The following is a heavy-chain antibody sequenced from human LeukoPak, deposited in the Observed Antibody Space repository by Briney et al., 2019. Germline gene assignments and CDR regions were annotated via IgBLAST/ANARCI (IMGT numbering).Heavy chain of an antibody. CDR2: IYTSGST. CDR1: GGSISSYY. J-gene: IGHJ3*02. CDR3: ARERLAYCGGDCLDAFDI. D-gene: IGHD2-21*02. Sequence: PSETLSLTCTVSGGSISSYYWSWIRQPAGKGLEWIGRIYTSGSTNYNPSLKSRVTISVDTSKNQFSLKLSSVTAADTAVYYCARERLAYCGGDCLDAFDIWGQGTMVTVSS. V-gene: IGHV4-4*07.